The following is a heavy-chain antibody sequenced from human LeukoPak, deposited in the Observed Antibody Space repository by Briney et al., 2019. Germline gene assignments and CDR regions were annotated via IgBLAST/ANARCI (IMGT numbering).Heavy chain of an antibody. V-gene: IGHV4-39*01. CDR2: IYYSGST. CDR3: ARLPKDTAMVTHAFDI. J-gene: IGHJ3*02. D-gene: IGHD5-18*01. Sequence: PSETLSLTCTVSGGSISSSSYYWGWIRQPPGKGLEWIGSIYYSGSTYYDPSLKSRVTISVDTSKNQFSLKLSSVTAADTAVYYCARLPKDTAMVTHAFDIWGKGTMVTVSS. CDR1: GGSISSSSYY.